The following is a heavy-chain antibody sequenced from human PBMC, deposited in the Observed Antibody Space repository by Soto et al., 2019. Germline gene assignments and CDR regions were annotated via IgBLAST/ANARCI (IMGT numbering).Heavy chain of an antibody. J-gene: IGHJ5*02. CDR1: VGSISSGGYY. D-gene: IGHD3-3*01. Sequence: PSETLSLTCTVSVGSISSGGYYWSWIRQHPGKGLEWIGYIYYSGRTYYNPSLHSRVSIAVDTTENQFSLKLTSVTAADTSLYYCARGSFSSPSSWFEPWGRGTLVTVSS. CDR2: IYYSGRT. V-gene: IGHV4-31*03. CDR3: ARGSFSSPSSWFEP.